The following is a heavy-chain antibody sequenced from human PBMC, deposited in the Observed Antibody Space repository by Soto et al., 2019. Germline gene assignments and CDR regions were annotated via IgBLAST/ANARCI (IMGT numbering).Heavy chain of an antibody. V-gene: IGHV4-59*08. D-gene: IGHD3-10*01. CDR1: GGSISSYY. CDR2: VPHSGGS. CDR3: ARQGFGPLHGLVDV. J-gene: IGHJ6*02. Sequence: QVQLQESGPGLVKPSETLSLSCTVSGGSISSYYWSWFRQSPGKLMEWIGYVPHSGGSSYNPSLQSRVAISLDTSKSQFSLKVTSVTATDTAVYYCARQGFGPLHGLVDVWGQGTTVTVSS.